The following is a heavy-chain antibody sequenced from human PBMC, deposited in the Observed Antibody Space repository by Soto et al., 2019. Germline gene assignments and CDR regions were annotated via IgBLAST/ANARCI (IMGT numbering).Heavy chain of an antibody. V-gene: IGHV4-59*01. J-gene: IGHJ3*02. D-gene: IGHD3-10*01. Sequence: SETLSLTCTVSGGSISSYNWSWIRQPPGKGMEWIGYFYYSGSTNYNPSLKSRVTILVDTSKNQFSLKLSSVTAADTAVYYCARVWGGAFDIWGQGTMVTVSS. CDR2: FYYSGST. CDR1: GGSISSYN. CDR3: ARVWGGAFDI.